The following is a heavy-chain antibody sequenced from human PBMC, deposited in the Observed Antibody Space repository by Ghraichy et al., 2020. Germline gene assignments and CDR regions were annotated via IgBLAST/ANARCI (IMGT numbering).Heavy chain of an antibody. CDR1: GFTFSSYA. J-gene: IGHJ4*02. CDR2: ISSNGGST. CDR3: ARVGTGYAVDY. D-gene: IGHD3/OR15-3a*01. Sequence: GGSLRLSCAASGFTFSSYAMHWVRQAPGKGLEYVSAISSNGGSTYYANSVKGRFTISRDNSKNTLYLQMGSLRAEDMAVYYCARVGTGYAVDYWGQGTLVTVSS. V-gene: IGHV3-64*01.